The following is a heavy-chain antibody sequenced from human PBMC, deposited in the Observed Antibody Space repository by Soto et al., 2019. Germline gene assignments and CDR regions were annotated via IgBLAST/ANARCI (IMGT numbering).Heavy chain of an antibody. CDR2: IYYSGST. J-gene: IGHJ5*02. Sequence: PSETLSLTCTVSGGSISSSSYYWGWIRQPPGKGLEWIGSIYYSGSTYYNPSLKSRVTISVDTSKNQFSLKLSSVTAADTAVYYCARHSSGWYPEGWFDPWGQGTLVTVSS. CDR1: GGSISSSSYY. CDR3: ARHSSGWYPEGWFDP. V-gene: IGHV4-39*01. D-gene: IGHD6-19*01.